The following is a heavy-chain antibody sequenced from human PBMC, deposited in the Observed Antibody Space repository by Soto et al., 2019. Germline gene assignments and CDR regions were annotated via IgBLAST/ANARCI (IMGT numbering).Heavy chain of an antibody. CDR3: ARAVNWNYHFDY. D-gene: IGHD1-7*01. Sequence: SETLSLTCAVYGGSFSGYYWSWIRQPPGKGLEWIGEINHSGSTNYNPSLKSRVTISVDTSKNQFSLKLSSVTAADTAVYYCARAVNWNYHFDYWGQGTLVTVSS. CDR1: GGSFSGYY. V-gene: IGHV4-34*01. J-gene: IGHJ4*02. CDR2: INHSGST.